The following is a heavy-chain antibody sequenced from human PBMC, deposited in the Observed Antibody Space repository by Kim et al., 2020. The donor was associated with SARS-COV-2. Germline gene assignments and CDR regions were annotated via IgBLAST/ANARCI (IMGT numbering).Heavy chain of an antibody. J-gene: IGHJ6*02. CDR2: IYHSGST. CDR1: GGSISSSNW. D-gene: IGHD2-2*01. CDR3: ARTRTILYYYYGMDV. Sequence: SETLSLTCAVSGGSISSSNWWSWVRQPPGKGLEWIGEIYHSGSTNYNLSLKSRVTISVDKSKNQFSLKLSSVTAADTAVYYCARTRTILYYYYGMDVWGQGTTVTVSS. V-gene: IGHV4-4*02.